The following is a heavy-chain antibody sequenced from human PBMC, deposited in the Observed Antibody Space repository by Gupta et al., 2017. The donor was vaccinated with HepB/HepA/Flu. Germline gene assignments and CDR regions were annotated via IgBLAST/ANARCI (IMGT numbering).Heavy chain of an antibody. D-gene: IGHD4-11*01. CDR1: GFTFSSYW. Sequence: EVQLVESGGGLVQPGGSLRLSCAASGFTFSSYWMSWVRQAPGKGLEWVANIKQDGSEKYYVDSVKGRFTISRDNAKNSLYLQMNSLRAEDTAVYYCARARPDYSNYLVYYYMDVWGKGTTVTVSS. CDR2: IKQDGSEK. J-gene: IGHJ6*03. V-gene: IGHV3-7*01. CDR3: ARARPDYSNYLVYYYMDV.